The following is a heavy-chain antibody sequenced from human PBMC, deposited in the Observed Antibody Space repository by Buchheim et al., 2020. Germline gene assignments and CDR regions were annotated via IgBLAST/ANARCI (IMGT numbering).Heavy chain of an antibody. D-gene: IGHD6-19*01. Sequence: QVQLQQWGAGLLKPSETLSLTCAVYGGSFSGYYWSWIRQPPGKGLEWIGYIYYSGSTYYNPSLKSRVTISVDTSKNQFSLKLSSVTAADTAVYYCARGQWLVLDYWGQGTL. CDR3: ARGQWLVLDY. CDR2: IYYSGST. CDR1: GGSFSGYY. V-gene: IGHV4-34*01. J-gene: IGHJ4*02.